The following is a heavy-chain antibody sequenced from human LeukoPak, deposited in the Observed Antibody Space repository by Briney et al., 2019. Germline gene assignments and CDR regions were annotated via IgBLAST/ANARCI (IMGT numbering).Heavy chain of an antibody. D-gene: IGHD6-13*01. V-gene: IGHV3-7*01. CDR1: GFTFSSYW. CDR3: ARDIEAAGLFLDY. J-gene: IGHJ4*02. Sequence: GGSLRLSCAASGFTFSSYWMSWVRQAPGKGLEWVANMKYDGSENYYVDSVKGRFTISRDNAKNSLYLQMNSLRAEDTAVYYCARDIEAAGLFLDYWGQGTLVTVSS. CDR2: MKYDGSEN.